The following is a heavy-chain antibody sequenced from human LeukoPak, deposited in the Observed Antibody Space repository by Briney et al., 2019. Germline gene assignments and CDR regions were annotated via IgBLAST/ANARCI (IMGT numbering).Heavy chain of an antibody. CDR3: TRRNAITMVRGVIIRPGDYYGMDV. V-gene: IGHV3-73*01. Sequence: GGSLRLSCAASGFTFSGSAMHWVRQASGKGLEWVGRIRSKANSYATANAASVKGRFTISRDDSKNTAYLQMNSLKTEDTAVYYGTRRNAITMVRGVIIRPGDYYGMDVWGQGTTVTVSS. D-gene: IGHD3-10*01. J-gene: IGHJ6*02. CDR2: IRSKANSYAT. CDR1: GFTFSGSA.